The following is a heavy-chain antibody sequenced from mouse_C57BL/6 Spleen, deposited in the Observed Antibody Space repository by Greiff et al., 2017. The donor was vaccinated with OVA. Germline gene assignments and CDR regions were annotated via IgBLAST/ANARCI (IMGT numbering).Heavy chain of an antibody. Sequence: QVQLQQSGAELARPGASVKLSCKASGYTFTSYGISWVKQRPGQGLEWIGEIYPRSGNTYYNEKFKGKATLTADKSSSTAYMELRSLTSEDSAVYFCARVYYGSSYFDDWGQGTTLTVSS. J-gene: IGHJ2*01. CDR3: ARVYYGSSYFDD. D-gene: IGHD1-1*01. CDR1: GYTFTSYG. V-gene: IGHV1-81*01. CDR2: IYPRSGNT.